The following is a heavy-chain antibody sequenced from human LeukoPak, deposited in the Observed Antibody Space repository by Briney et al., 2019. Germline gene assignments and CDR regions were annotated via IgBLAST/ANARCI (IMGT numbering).Heavy chain of an antibody. V-gene: IGHV3-21*01. Sequence: GGSLRLSCAASGFTFSSYRMNWVRQAPGKGLEWVSSISSSSSYIYYADSVKGRFTISRDNAKNSLYLQMNSLRAEDTAVYYCARGSYSSSWYADYWGQGTLVTVSS. CDR3: ARGSYSSSWYADY. CDR1: GFTFSSYR. CDR2: ISSSSSYI. D-gene: IGHD6-13*01. J-gene: IGHJ4*02.